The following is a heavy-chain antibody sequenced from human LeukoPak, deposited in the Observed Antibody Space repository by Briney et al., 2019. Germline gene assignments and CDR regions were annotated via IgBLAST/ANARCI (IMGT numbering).Heavy chain of an antibody. D-gene: IGHD2-2*01. CDR1: GFTFSSNS. CDR3: ARARDCSSTSCYGVGDF. V-gene: IGHV3-21*01. Sequence: GGSLRLSCAASGFTFSSNSMNWVRQAPGKGLEWVSAISTTSDYKHYADSVKGRFTISRDNAQNSLYLQMNSLRAEDTAVYYCARARDCSSTSCYGVGDFWGQGTLVTVPS. J-gene: IGHJ4*02. CDR2: ISTTSDYK.